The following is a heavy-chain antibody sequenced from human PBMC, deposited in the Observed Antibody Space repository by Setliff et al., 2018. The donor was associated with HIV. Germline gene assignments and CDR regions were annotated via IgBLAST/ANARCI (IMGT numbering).Heavy chain of an antibody. Sequence: PGGSLRLSCAASGFTFSTYSMNWVRQAPGMGLEWVSSISSSSVYIYYADSVKGRFTISRDNAKNSLYLQMNSLRAEDTAVYYCARATAAWDDAFDIWGQGTMVTVSS. J-gene: IGHJ3*02. CDR2: ISSSSVYI. CDR3: ARATAAWDDAFDI. CDR1: GFTFSTYS. V-gene: IGHV3-21*01. D-gene: IGHD6-13*01.